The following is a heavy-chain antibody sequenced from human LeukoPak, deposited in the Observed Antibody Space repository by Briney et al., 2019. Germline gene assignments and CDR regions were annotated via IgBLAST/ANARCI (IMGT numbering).Heavy chain of an antibody. CDR2: IYYSGST. CDR3: ARGEAAAGTPNPFDY. Sequence: SETLSLTCTVSGGSISSYYWSWIRQPPGKGLEWIGYIYYSGSTNYNPSLKSRVTISVDTSKNQFSLKLSSVTAADTAVYYCARGEAAAGTPNPFDYWGQGTLVTVSS. CDR1: GGSISSYY. V-gene: IGHV4-59*01. D-gene: IGHD6-13*01. J-gene: IGHJ4*02.